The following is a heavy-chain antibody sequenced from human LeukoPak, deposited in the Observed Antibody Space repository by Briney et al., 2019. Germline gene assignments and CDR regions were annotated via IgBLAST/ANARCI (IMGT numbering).Heavy chain of an antibody. J-gene: IGHJ4*02. CDR2: IYPGDSDT. CDR1: GYSFTSYW. D-gene: IGHD3-3*01. CDR3: ARGPSYYDFWSGYLLDY. V-gene: IGHV5-51*01. Sequence: GESLKISCKGSGYSFTSYWIGWVRQMPGKGLEWMGIIYPGDSDTRYSASFQGQVTISADKSISTAYLQWSSLKASDTAMYYCARGPSYYDFWSGYLLDYWGQGTLVTVSS.